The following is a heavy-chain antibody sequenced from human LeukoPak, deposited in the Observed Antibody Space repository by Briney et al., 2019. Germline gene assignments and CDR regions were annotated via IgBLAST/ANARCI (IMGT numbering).Heavy chain of an antibody. CDR3: AKGHTGYFFTIDY. J-gene: IGHJ4*02. Sequence: GGSLRLSCAASGFTFSTYGMGWVRQAPGKGPEWVAAISTNGNNAYYPDSVKGRFTISRDNSENTLYLQMNTLRAEDTAVYYCAKGHTGYFFTIDYWGQGTLVTVSS. D-gene: IGHD5-18*01. V-gene: IGHV3-23*01. CDR1: GFTFSTYG. CDR2: ISTNGNNA.